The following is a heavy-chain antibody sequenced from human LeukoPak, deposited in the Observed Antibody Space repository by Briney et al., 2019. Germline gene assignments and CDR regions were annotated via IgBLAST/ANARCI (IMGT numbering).Heavy chain of an antibody. V-gene: IGHV3-30-3*01. CDR2: ISFDGSNK. CDR1: GFTFSSYA. J-gene: IGHJ4*02. Sequence: SGRSLRLSCAASGFTFSSYAMHWVRQAPGKGLEWVAVISFDGSNKYYADSVKGRFTISRDNSKNTLYLQMNSLRAEDTAVYYCAKAEANWNYHFDYWGQGTLVTVSS. D-gene: IGHD1-7*01. CDR3: AKAEANWNYHFDY.